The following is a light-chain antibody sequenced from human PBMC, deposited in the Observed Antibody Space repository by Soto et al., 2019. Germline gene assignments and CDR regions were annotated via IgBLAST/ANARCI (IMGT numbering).Light chain of an antibody. V-gene: IGKV3-11*01. J-gene: IGKJ4*01. CDR1: QSVSSY. Sequence: EIVLTRSPATLSLSPGERATLSCRASQSVSSYLAWYQQKPGQAPRLLIYDASNRATGIPARFSGSGSGTDFTLTISSLEPEDFAVYYCQQRSNWPPKLTFGGGTKVEIK. CDR3: QQRSNWPPKLT. CDR2: DAS.